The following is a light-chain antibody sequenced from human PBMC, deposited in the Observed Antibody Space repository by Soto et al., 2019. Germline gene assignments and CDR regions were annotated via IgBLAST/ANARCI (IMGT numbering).Light chain of an antibody. Sequence: QSVLTQPPSASGSPGQSVTISCTGTSSDVGGYNYVSWYQQHPGKAPKLIIYEVYKRPSGVPDRFSGSKSGNTAALTVSGLQAEDEADNYCSSYVGTNSYVFGTGTKVT. CDR2: EVY. CDR3: SSYVGTNSYV. J-gene: IGLJ1*01. V-gene: IGLV2-8*01. CDR1: SSDVGGYNY.